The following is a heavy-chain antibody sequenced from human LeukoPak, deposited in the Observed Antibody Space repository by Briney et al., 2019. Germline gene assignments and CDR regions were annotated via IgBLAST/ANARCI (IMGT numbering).Heavy chain of an antibody. CDR1: GGSISSYY. CDR3: ARAGGGRLDY. V-gene: IGHV4-59*01. J-gene: IGHJ4*02. CDR2: IYYSGST. Sequence: SETLSLTCTVPGGSISSYYCSWIRQTPAKGLERIGHIYYSGSTNYNPSLKSQVTLSVDPPKNQFSLKLSSVTAAATAVHYCARAGGGRLDYWGQGTLVTVSS. D-gene: IGHD2-15*01.